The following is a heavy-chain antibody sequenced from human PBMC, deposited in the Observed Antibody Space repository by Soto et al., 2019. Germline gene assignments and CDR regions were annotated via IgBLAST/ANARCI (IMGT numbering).Heavy chain of an antibody. D-gene: IGHD1-26*01. CDR3: AREFSWENGMDV. Sequence: GGSLRLSCAASGFTFSSDGIHWVRQAPGKGLEWVAGIWYEGSKKYYADSVKGRVTISRDNAKNTLYLQMNSVRVEETAVYYCAREFSWENGMDVWGQGTTVNVSS. J-gene: IGHJ6*02. CDR2: IWYEGSKK. V-gene: IGHV3-33*01. CDR1: GFTFSSDG.